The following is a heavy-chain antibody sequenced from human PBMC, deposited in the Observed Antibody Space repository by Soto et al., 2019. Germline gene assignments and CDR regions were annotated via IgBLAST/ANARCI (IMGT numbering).Heavy chain of an antibody. Sequence: TLSLTCTVSGGSISSSTYYWDWIRQPPGKGLGWIGYILHTGGTQYNPSLKSRVSMSVDKSKNQFSLHLTSVTAADTAVYYCARLQFGEGFDYWGQGALVTVSS. CDR3: ARLQFGEGFDY. J-gene: IGHJ4*02. D-gene: IGHD3-10*01. CDR1: GGSISSSTYY. V-gene: IGHV4-39*07. CDR2: ILHTGGT.